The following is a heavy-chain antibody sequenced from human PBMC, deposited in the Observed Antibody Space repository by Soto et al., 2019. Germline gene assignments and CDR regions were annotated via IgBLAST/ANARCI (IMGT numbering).Heavy chain of an antibody. CDR2: VDSAGSGT. CDR3: ATVVEH. D-gene: IGHD3-16*02. CDR1: GITFSGYW. V-gene: IGHV3-74*01. Sequence: VPLVESGGGSVQPGGSLRLSCVASGITFSGYWMHWVRQVPGKGLVWVARVDSAGSGTSYADSVKGRFTISRDNAKNTLSPQVDRLRVEDTAVYYCATVVEHWGQGIPVTVSS. J-gene: IGHJ4*02.